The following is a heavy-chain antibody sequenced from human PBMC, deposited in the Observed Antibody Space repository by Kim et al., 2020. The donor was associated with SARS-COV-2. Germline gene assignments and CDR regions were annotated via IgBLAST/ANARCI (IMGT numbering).Heavy chain of an antibody. CDR1: GFTFSDYY. Sequence: GGSLRLSCAASGFTFSDYYMSWIRQAPGKGLEWVSYISSSSSYTNYADSVKGRFTISRDNAKNSLYLQMNSLRAEDTAVYYCARGGYYGSGSSPRDYYGMDVWGQGTTVTVSS. V-gene: IGHV3-11*05. CDR3: ARGGYYGSGSSPRDYYGMDV. CDR2: ISSSSSYT. J-gene: IGHJ6*02. D-gene: IGHD3-10*01.